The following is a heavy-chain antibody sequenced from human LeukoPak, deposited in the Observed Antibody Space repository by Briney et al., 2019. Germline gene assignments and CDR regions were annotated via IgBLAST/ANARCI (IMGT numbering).Heavy chain of an antibody. CDR1: GFTFSSYA. J-gene: IGHJ4*02. Sequence: GGSLRLSCAASGFTFSSYAMHWVRQAPGKGLEWVAVISYDGSNKYYADSVKGRFTISRDNSKNTLYLQMNSLRAGDTAVYYCASDLPSSGWPLDYWGQGTLVTVSS. CDR2: ISYDGSNK. V-gene: IGHV3-30*04. D-gene: IGHD6-19*01. CDR3: ASDLPSSGWPLDY.